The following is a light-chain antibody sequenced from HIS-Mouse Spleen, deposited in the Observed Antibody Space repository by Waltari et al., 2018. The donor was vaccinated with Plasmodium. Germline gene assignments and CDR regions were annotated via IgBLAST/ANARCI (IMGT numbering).Light chain of an antibody. CDR1: ALPKKY. CDR3: YSTDSSGNHRV. V-gene: IGLV3-10*01. Sequence: SYELTQPPSVSVSPEQTARITCSGDALPKKYAYWYQQKSGQAPVLVIYEDSKRPSGIPEVFSGSSSGTMATLTISGAQVEDEADYYCYSTDSSGNHRVFGGGTKLTVL. J-gene: IGLJ3*02. CDR2: EDS.